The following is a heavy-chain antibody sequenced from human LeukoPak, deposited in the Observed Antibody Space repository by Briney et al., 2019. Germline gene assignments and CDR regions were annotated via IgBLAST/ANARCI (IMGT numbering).Heavy chain of an antibody. CDR3: ARQSSGWYYFDY. V-gene: IGHV4-39*01. J-gene: IGHJ4*02. CDR1: GGSISSSSYY. D-gene: IGHD6-19*01. Sequence: SETLSLTCTVSGGSISSSSYYWGWIRQPPGKGLEWIGSIYYSGSTYSNPSLKSRVTISVDTSKNQFSLKLSSVTAADTAVYYCARQSSGWYYFDYWGQGTLVTVSS. CDR2: IYYSGST.